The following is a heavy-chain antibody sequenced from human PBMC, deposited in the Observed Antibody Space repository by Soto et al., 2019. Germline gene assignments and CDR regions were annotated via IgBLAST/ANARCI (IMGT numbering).Heavy chain of an antibody. Sequence: PGGSLRLSCAASGFTFSSYAMSWVRQAPGKGLEWVSAISGSGGSTYYADSVKGRFTISRDNAKNSLYLQMNSLRAEDTAVYYCARSIDSSGYLTAWGQGTLVTVSS. CDR3: ARSIDSSGYLTA. CDR1: GFTFSSYA. J-gene: IGHJ5*02. CDR2: ISGSGGST. D-gene: IGHD3-22*01. V-gene: IGHV3-23*01.